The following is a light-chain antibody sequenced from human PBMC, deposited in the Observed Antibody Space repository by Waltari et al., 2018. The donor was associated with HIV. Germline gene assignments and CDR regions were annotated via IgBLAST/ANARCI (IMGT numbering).Light chain of an antibody. CDR1: SGHSSYA. CDR2: LNSDGSH. V-gene: IGLV4-69*01. Sequence: QLVLTQSPSASASLGASVKLTCTLSSGHSSYAIAWHQQQPEKAPRYLMKLNSDGSHTKGDGIPDRFSGSSSGAERYLTISSLQSDDEADYYCQTWVTGPVIFGGGTKLTVL. J-gene: IGLJ2*01. CDR3: QTWVTGPVI.